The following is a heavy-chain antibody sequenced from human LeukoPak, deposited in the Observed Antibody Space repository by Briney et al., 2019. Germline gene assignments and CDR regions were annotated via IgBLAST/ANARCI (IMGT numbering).Heavy chain of an antibody. D-gene: IGHD2-21*02. Sequence: PGGSLRLSCAASGFTVSSNYMSWVRQAPGKGLEWVSVIYSGGSTYYADSVKGRFTISRDNSKDTLYLQMNSLRAEDTAVYYCARASDQYCGGDCYPYWYFDLWGRGTLVTVSS. CDR2: IYSGGST. CDR3: ARASDQYCGGDCYPYWYFDL. V-gene: IGHV3-53*01. J-gene: IGHJ2*01. CDR1: GFTVSSNY.